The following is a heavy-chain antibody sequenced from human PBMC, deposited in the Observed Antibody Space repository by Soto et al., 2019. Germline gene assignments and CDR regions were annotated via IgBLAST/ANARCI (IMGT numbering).Heavy chain of an antibody. Sequence: EVELVESGGGLVQAGGSLRVSCGVSGFTSSDHYMDWVRQAPGKGLEWVGRTANKRRRYTTEYATSEKGRFIISRDDSKNSVYLQMNSLKIEDTAVYYCARAGFGHGLDVWGQGTTVTVSS. CDR3: ARAGFGHGLDV. CDR1: GFTSSDHY. CDR2: TANKRRRYTT. V-gene: IGHV3-72*01. J-gene: IGHJ6*02. D-gene: IGHD3-16*01.